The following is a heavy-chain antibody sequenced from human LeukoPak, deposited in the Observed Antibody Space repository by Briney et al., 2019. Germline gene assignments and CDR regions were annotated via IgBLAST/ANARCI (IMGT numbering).Heavy chain of an antibody. Sequence: GASVKVSCKASGYTFTSYDINWVRQATGQGLEWMGWMNPNSGNTGYAQKFQGRVTMTRNTSISTAYMELSSLRSEDTAVYYCARDGGWYFPSSMWSLGYYYYMDVWGKGTTVTVSS. CDR1: GYTFTSYD. V-gene: IGHV1-8*01. D-gene: IGHD6-19*01. CDR2: MNPNSGNT. J-gene: IGHJ6*03. CDR3: ARDGGWYFPSSMWSLGYYYYMDV.